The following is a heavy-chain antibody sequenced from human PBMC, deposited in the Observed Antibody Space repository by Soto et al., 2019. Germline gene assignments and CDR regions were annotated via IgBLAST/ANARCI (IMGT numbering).Heavy chain of an antibody. J-gene: IGHJ5*02. CDR2: IYYSGST. CDR1: GGSISSGDYY. V-gene: IGHV4-30-4*01. CDR3: ARRRIAAAVTAWFDP. Sequence: QVQLQESGPGLVKPSQTLSLTCTVSGGSISSGDYYWSWVGQPPGNGLAWIGYIYYSGSTYYNTSLISRVTISVDTSNNRFSLKLSSVTAADTSVYYCARRRIAAAVTAWFDPWGQGTLVTVSS. D-gene: IGHD6-13*01.